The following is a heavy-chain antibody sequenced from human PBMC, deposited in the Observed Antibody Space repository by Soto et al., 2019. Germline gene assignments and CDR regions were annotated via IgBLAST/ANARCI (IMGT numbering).Heavy chain of an antibody. D-gene: IGHD1-26*01. CDR2: VGPESGAT. CDR1: GYTLTCHY. J-gene: IGHJ4*02. Sequence: ASVNVSCKTYGYTLTCHYIHWVRHAPQQGPEWMGEVGPESGATRYAQKVRGRVTMPMHTSITTVYMELKNLSPDDTAVYYCGRGRSGQIVVFYWGQGTPVTVSS. CDR3: GRGRSGQIVVFY. V-gene: IGHV1-2*02.